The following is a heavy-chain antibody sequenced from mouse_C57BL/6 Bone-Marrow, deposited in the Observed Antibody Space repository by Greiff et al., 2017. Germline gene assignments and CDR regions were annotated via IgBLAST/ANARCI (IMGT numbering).Heavy chain of an antibody. CDR2: IRNKTNNPAT. V-gene: IGHV6-6*01. CDR3: TRGGYYDWGWVAD. Sequence: VKVEESGGGLVQPGGSMKLSCAASGFTFRDAWMDWVRQSPEKGLEWVAEIRNKTNNPATYYAESVKGRFTISRDDSTSSVYLQRNSLRAEDTGIDYCTRGGYYDWGWVADGGQGTLVTVCA. D-gene: IGHD2-3*01. J-gene: IGHJ3*01. CDR1: GFTFRDAW.